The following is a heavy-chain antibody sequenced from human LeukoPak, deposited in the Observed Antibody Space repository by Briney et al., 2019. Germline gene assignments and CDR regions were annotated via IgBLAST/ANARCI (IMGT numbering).Heavy chain of an antibody. V-gene: IGHV3-64*01. CDR1: GFTFSSYA. CDR2: ISSNGGST. J-gene: IGHJ6*03. D-gene: IGHD2/OR15-2a*01. Sequence: GGSLRLSCAASGFTFSSYAMHWVRQAPGKGLEYVSAISSNGGSTYYANSVKGRFTISRDNSKNTLYLQMNSLRAEDTAVYYCARDRRNRGSGMDVWGKGTTVTISS. CDR3: ARDRRNRGSGMDV.